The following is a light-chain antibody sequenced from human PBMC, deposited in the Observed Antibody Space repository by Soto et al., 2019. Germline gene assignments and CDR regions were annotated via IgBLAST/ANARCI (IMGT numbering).Light chain of an antibody. CDR1: SSDVGGYDR. CDR2: EVT. Sequence: QSVLTQPPSVSGSPGQSVTISCIGTSSDVGGYDRVSWYQQPPGTAPKLMIYEVTNRPSGVPDLFSGSRSGKTASLTISGLQAEDEADYYCTSYTSNSTWVFGGGTKLTVL. CDR3: TSYTSNSTWV. J-gene: IGLJ3*02. V-gene: IGLV2-18*02.